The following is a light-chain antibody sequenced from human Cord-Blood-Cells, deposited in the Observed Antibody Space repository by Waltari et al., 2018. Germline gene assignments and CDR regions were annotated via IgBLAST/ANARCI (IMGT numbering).Light chain of an antibody. CDR1: QSISRS. V-gene: IGKV1-39*01. CDR3: QQSYSTPRT. CDR2: AAS. Sequence: DIQMTQSPSSLSASVGDRVTITCRASQSISRSLHWYQQKPGTAPKLLIYAASSLQSGVPSRFSGSGSGTDFTLTISSLQPEDFATYYCQQSYSTPRTFGQGTKVEIK. J-gene: IGKJ1*01.